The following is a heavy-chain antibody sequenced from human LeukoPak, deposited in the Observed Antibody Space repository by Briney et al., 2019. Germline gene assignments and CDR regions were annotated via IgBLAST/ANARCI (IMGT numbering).Heavy chain of an antibody. J-gene: IGHJ5*02. CDR1: GGSISSYY. V-gene: IGHV4-59*01. Sequence: PSETLSLTCTVSGGSISSYYWSWIRQPPGKGLEWIGYIYYSGSTNYNPSLKSRVTISVDTSKNQFSLKLSSVTAADTAVYYCARANRGGSYDGWFDPWGQGTLVTVSS. CDR3: ARANRGGSYDGWFDP. D-gene: IGHD1-26*01. CDR2: IYYSGST.